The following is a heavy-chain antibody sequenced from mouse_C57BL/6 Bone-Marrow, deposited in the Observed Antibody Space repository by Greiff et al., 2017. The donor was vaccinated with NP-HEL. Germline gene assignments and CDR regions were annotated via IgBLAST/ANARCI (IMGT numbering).Heavy chain of an antibody. CDR1: GFTFSDYY. V-gene: IGHV5-16*01. D-gene: IGHD1-1*01. Sequence: EVQLVESEGGLVQPGSSMKLSCTASGFTFSDYYMAWVRQVPEKGPEWVANINYDGSSTYYLDSLTSRFIISRENAKNSLYLQRSRLKSEDTATYYCARDRGSHFDYWGQGTTLTVAS. CDR2: INYDGSST. CDR3: ARDRGSHFDY. J-gene: IGHJ2*01.